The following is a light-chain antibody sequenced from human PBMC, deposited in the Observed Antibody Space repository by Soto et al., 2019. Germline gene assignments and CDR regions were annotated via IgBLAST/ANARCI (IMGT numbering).Light chain of an antibody. CDR1: QSVSSY. CDR3: QQYGSSPRT. CDR2: GAS. Sequence: EIVLTQSPGTLSLSPRERATLSCRASQSVSSYLAWYQQKPGQAPRLLIYGASSRATGIPDRFSGSGSGTDFTLIIRRLEPEDFAVYYCQQYGSSPRTFGQGTKVEIK. J-gene: IGKJ1*01. V-gene: IGKV3-20*01.